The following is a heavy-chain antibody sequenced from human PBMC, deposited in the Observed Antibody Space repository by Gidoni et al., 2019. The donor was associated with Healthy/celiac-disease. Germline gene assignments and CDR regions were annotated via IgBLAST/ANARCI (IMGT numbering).Heavy chain of an antibody. CDR2: IYHSGST. D-gene: IGHD1-1*01. CDR3: ARVSVGFAGTALYFDY. CDR1: GYSISSGYC. Sequence: QVQLQESGPGLVKPSETLSLTCAVSGYSISSGYCWGWIRQPPGKGLEWIGSIYHSGSTYYNPSLKSRVTISVDTSKNQFSLKLSSVTAADTAVYYCARVSVGFAGTALYFDYWGQGTLVTVSS. V-gene: IGHV4-38-2*01. J-gene: IGHJ4*02.